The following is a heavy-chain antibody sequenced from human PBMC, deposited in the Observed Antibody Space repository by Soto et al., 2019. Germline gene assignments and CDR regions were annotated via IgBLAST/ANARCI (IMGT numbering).Heavy chain of an antibody. J-gene: IGHJ6*02. Sequence: SETLSLTCTVSGGSIISYYCVWFRQPPGKGLEWIVYIYYSGSTNYNPTLKSRVTISVDTSKNQFSLKLSSVTAADTAVYYCARFYYYGMDVWGQGTTVTVSS. CDR1: GGSIISYY. CDR3: ARFYYYGMDV. V-gene: IGHV4-59*01. CDR2: IYYSGST.